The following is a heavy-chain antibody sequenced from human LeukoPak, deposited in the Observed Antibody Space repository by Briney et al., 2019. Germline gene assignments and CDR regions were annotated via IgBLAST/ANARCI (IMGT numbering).Heavy chain of an antibody. D-gene: IGHD3-10*01. V-gene: IGHV4-59*08. J-gene: IGHJ4*02. Sequence: SETLSLTCTVSGDSISSNYWNWIRQPPGKGLEWIGSIYYSGSANYNPSLKSRVTISVDTSKNQFSLKQSSVTAADTAVYYCARMSPRYYYGSGGLPGSDYWGQGTLVTVSS. CDR1: GDSISSNY. CDR3: ARMSPRYYYGSGGLPGSDY. CDR2: IYYSGSA.